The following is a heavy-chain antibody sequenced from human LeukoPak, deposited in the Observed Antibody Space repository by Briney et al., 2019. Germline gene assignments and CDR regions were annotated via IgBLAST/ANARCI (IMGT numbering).Heavy chain of an antibody. D-gene: IGHD3-10*01. V-gene: IGHV4-30-4*01. CDR1: GGSISSGDYY. Sequence: PSETLSLTCTVSGGSISSGDYYWSWIRQPPGKGLEWIGYIYYSGSTYYNPSLKSRVTISVDTSKNQFSLKLSSVTAADTAVYYCARDRADSYSSGMDVWGQGPRVTVS. CDR2: IYYSGST. J-gene: IGHJ6*02. CDR3: ARDRADSYSSGMDV.